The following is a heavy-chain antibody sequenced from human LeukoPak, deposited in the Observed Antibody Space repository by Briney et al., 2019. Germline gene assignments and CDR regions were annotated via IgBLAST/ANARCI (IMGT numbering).Heavy chain of an antibody. CDR2: ISGSDGST. J-gene: IGHJ5*02. CDR1: GFTFSSYA. Sequence: PGGSLRLSCAASGFTFSSYAMSWVRQAPGKGLKWVSAISGSDGSTYHADSVKGRFTISRDNSKNTLYLQMNSLRAEDTAVYYCAKAPNYGGLKNWFDPWGQGTLVTVSS. CDR3: AKAPNYGGLKNWFDP. V-gene: IGHV3-23*01. D-gene: IGHD4-23*01.